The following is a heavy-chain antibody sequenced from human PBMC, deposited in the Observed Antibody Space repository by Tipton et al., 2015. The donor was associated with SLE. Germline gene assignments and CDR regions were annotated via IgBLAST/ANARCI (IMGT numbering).Heavy chain of an antibody. CDR3: VGGSVTYFAY. Sequence: SLRLSCVVSGFTFSNSAMRWVRQAPGTGLEWVSGLSTSGSSTYYGGSVKGRFTISRDNSKNTLYLQMNSLRAEDTAVYYCVGGSVTYFAYWGKGALVTVSS. D-gene: IGHD3-16*01. J-gene: IGHJ4*02. CDR1: GFTFSNSA. CDR2: LSTSGSST. V-gene: IGHV3-23*05.